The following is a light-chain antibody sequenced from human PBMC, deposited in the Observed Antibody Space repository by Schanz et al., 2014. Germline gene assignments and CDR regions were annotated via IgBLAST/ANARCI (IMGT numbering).Light chain of an antibody. J-gene: IGKJ5*01. CDR1: PAISSY. CDR3: QQFHTCPLT. Sequence: LTQSPGTLSLSPGERATLSCRASPAISSYLAWYQQKPGKAPKLLIYAASTLQSGVPSRFRGSGSGTDFTLTISSLQPEDCATYYCQQFHTCPLTFGQGTRLDVK. V-gene: IGKV1-9*01. CDR2: AAS.